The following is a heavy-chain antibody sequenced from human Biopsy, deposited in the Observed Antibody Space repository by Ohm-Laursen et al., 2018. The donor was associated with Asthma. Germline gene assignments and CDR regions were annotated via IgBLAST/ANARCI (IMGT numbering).Heavy chain of an antibody. CDR2: INGKSNSI. CDR3: ARDREYSSGWYQPLFDY. Sequence: GSLRLSCTASGFTFSDYYMSWIRQAPGKGLEWISYINGKSNSIEYADSVKGRFTISRDNAKNSLYLQMNSLRAEDTAVYYCARDREYSSGWYQPLFDYWGQGTLVTVSS. D-gene: IGHD6-19*01. V-gene: IGHV3-11*04. CDR1: GFTFSDYY. J-gene: IGHJ4*02.